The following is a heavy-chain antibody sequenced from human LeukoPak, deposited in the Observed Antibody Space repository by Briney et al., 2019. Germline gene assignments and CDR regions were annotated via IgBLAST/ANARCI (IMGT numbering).Heavy chain of an antibody. CDR3: ARGSKDSTWPGGYFDL. J-gene: IGHJ2*01. CDR1: GGPMSSFY. V-gene: IGHV4-59*01. Sequence: PSETLSLTCTVSGGPMSSFYWSWVRQTPGEGLECIGYIYSSGSTNYNPSLKSRVTMSVDTSNNQFSLKLNSATAADAAVYYCARGSKDSTWPGGYFDLWGRGTLVTVSS. D-gene: IGHD3-10*01. CDR2: IYSSGST.